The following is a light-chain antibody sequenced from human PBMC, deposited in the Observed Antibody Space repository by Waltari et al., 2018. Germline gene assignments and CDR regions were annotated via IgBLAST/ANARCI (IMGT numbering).Light chain of an antibody. Sequence: QSALTQPASVSGSPGQSITISCTGPSSDVGSYNLVSWYQQYPGKAPKLIIYEGSKRPSGVSNRFSGSKSGNTASLTISGLQAEDEADYYCCSYAGNNTFVFGTGTKVTVL. V-gene: IGLV2-23*01. J-gene: IGLJ1*01. CDR2: EGS. CDR3: CSYAGNNTFV. CDR1: SSDVGSYNL.